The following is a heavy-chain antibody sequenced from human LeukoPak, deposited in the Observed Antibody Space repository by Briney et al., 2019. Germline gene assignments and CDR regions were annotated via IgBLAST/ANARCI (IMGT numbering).Heavy chain of an antibody. V-gene: IGHV3-7*01. J-gene: IGHJ4*02. CDR1: GFTFSSYW. CDR2: IKQDGSEK. D-gene: IGHD2-15*01. Sequence: GGSLRLSCAASGFTFSSYWMSWVRQAPGKGLEWVANIKQDGSEKYSVASVKGRFTISRDNAKNSVYLQMNTLRAEDTAVYYCARDLRGNIVVIVAADLSLDYWGQGTLVTVAS. CDR3: ARDLRGNIVVIVAADLSLDY.